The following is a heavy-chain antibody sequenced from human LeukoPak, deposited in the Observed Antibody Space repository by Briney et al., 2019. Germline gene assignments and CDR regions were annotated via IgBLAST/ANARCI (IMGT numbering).Heavy chain of an antibody. V-gene: IGHV1-18*01. Sequence: ASVKVSCKASGYTFTSYGISWVRQAPGQGLEWMGWISAYNGNTNYAQKLQGRVTMTTDTSTSTAYMELRSLRSDDTAVYYCARVNTMIVVASYFDYWGQGTLVTVSS. CDR1: GYTFTSYG. D-gene: IGHD3-22*01. J-gene: IGHJ4*02. CDR3: ARVNTMIVVASYFDY. CDR2: ISAYNGNT.